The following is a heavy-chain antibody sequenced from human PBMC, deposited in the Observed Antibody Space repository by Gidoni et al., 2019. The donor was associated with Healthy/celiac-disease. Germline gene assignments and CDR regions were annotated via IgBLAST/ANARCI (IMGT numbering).Heavy chain of an antibody. Sequence: EVQVVESGGGLVQPGRSLILSCTVSGFTFGDYAMSWVRQAPGKGLEWVGFIRSKAYGETTEYAASVKGRFAISRDDSKSIVYLQMNSLKTEDTAVYYCTRAVSATTVTPPSSYYFDYWGQGTLVTVSS. D-gene: IGHD4-17*01. V-gene: IGHV3-49*04. J-gene: IGHJ4*02. CDR3: TRAVSATTVTPPSSYYFDY. CDR1: GFTFGDYA. CDR2: IRSKAYGETT.